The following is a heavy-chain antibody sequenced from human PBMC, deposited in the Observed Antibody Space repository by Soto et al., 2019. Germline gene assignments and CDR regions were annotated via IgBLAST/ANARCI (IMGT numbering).Heavy chain of an antibody. Sequence: QITLKESGPTLVKPTQTLTLTCTFSGFSLTTSGVGVGWIRQPPGKAPECLALIYGDDDQRYSTSLRSRLTIPKDTSKKQVVLTLRQVHPVDTATYYGAHTVTPLRRFAPWGQGTLVTVSS. D-gene: IGHD4-17*01. V-gene: IGHV2-5*02. CDR1: GFSLTTSGVG. CDR3: AHTVTPLRRFAP. CDR2: IYGDDDQ. J-gene: IGHJ5*02.